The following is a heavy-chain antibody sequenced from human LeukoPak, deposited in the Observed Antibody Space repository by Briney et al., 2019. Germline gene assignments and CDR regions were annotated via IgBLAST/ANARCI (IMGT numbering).Heavy chain of an antibody. Sequence: GGSLRLSCSASGFTFSSYAMHWVRQAPGKGLEYVSAISSNGGSTYYADSVKGRFTISRDNSKNTLYLQMSSLRAEDTAVYYCVKGGKGISDSSGYYLFDYWSQGTLVTVSS. CDR2: ISSNGGST. J-gene: IGHJ4*02. CDR1: GFTFSSYA. CDR3: VKGGKGISDSSGYYLFDY. V-gene: IGHV3-64D*09. D-gene: IGHD3-22*01.